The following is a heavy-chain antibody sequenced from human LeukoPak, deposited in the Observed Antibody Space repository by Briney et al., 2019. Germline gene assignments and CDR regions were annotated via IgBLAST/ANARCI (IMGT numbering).Heavy chain of an antibody. V-gene: IGHV3-30*18. Sequence: QPGRSLRLSCAASGFSFSSYGIHWVRQAPGKGLEWAAAISSDGSNKHFTDSVKGRFTISRDNSKNTLYLQMSSLRAEDTAMYYCAKGHSRGWYYFDFWGQGTLVTVSS. CDR2: ISSDGSNK. D-gene: IGHD6-19*01. CDR1: GFSFSSYG. CDR3: AKGHSRGWYYFDF. J-gene: IGHJ4*02.